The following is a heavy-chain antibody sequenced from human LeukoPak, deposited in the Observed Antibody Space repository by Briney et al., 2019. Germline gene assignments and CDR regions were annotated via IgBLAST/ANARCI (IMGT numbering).Heavy chain of an antibody. CDR1: GGSISSGSFY. CDR3: ARGRDAFNSDPKVFFFDY. CDR2: IYTSGST. Sequence: SQALSLTCTVSGGSISSGSFYWSWIRQPAGKGLEWIGRIYTSGSTYYNPSLQSRVTISSDMSSYQFSLNLRSVTAEDTAVYYCARGRDAFNSDPKVFFFDYWGLGTLVTVSS. D-gene: IGHD5-24*01. J-gene: IGHJ4*02. V-gene: IGHV4-61*02.